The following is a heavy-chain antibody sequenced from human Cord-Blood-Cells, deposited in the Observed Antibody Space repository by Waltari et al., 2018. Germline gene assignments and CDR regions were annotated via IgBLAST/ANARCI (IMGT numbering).Heavy chain of an antibody. Sequence: QVQLQESGPGLVKPSETLSLTCTVSGGSISSYYWSWIRQPQGKGLEWIGYLYYSGSTNYNPSLKSRVTVSVDTSKNQFSLRLSSVTAADTAVYYCARHADYYGSGSYYPYYFDYWGQGTLVTVSS. CDR2: LYYSGST. V-gene: IGHV4-59*08. CDR3: ARHADYYGSGSYYPYYFDY. J-gene: IGHJ4*02. D-gene: IGHD3-10*01. CDR1: GGSISSYY.